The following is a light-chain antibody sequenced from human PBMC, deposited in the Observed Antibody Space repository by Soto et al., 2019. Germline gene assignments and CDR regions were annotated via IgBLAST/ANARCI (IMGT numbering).Light chain of an antibody. Sequence: QSALTQPPSASGSPGQSVTISCTGTSSDVGGYNYVSWFQQHPGKAPKLMISAVNKRPSGVPDRFSGSKSGNTASLTVSGLQAEDEADYYCSSYAGSNTVVFGGGTKVTVL. V-gene: IGLV2-8*01. CDR3: SSYAGSNTVV. CDR1: SSDVGGYNY. CDR2: AVN. J-gene: IGLJ2*01.